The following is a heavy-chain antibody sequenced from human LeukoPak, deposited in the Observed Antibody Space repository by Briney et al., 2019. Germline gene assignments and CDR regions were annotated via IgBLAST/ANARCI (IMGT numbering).Heavy chain of an antibody. CDR1: GFTFRSYS. V-gene: IGHV3-21*01. J-gene: IGHJ6*02. D-gene: IGHD2-15*01. CDR3: ARDMPGRDCSGGSCYGYGLDV. CDR2: IPSSSSFI. Sequence: GASLSLSCAASGFTFRSYSMDWVRHAPGKGLEWICSIPSSSSFIYHADSMKGRFTISRDNAKNSQYLQMNSLRAEDTAVYYCARDMPGRDCSGGSCYGYGLDVWGQGTTVIVSS.